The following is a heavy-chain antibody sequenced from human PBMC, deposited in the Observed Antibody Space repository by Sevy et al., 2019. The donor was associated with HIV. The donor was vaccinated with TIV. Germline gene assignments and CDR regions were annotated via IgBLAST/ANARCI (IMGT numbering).Heavy chain of an antibody. J-gene: IGHJ4*02. D-gene: IGHD4-17*01. Sequence: GESLKISCKGSGYSFTSYWIGWVRQMPGKGLEWMGIIYPGDSDTRYSPSFQGQVTISADKSISTAYLQWSSLKASDTAMYYCARQPDYGGNVGPLDYWGQGTLVTVSS. CDR3: ARQPDYGGNVGPLDY. CDR2: IYPGDSDT. CDR1: GYSFTSYW. V-gene: IGHV5-51*01.